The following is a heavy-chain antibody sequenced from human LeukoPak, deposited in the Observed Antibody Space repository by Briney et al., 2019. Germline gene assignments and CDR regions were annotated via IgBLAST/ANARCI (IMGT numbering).Heavy chain of an antibody. Sequence: PSETLSLTCTVSDGSISNYYWSWIRQLPGKRLEWIGHIYYSGSTNYNPSLKSRVTISVDTSNNQFSLKLSSVTTADTAVYYCARVGTVTSFDHWGQGTLVTVSS. D-gene: IGHD4-17*01. CDR2: IYYSGST. J-gene: IGHJ4*02. V-gene: IGHV4-59*01. CDR1: DGSISNYY. CDR3: ARVGTVTSFDH.